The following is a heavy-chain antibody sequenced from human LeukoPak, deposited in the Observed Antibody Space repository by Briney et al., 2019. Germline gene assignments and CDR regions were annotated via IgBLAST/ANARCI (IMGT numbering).Heavy chain of an antibody. J-gene: IGHJ4*02. CDR2: ISSSGSTI. Sequence: QPGGSLRLSCAASGFTFSSYEMNWVRQAPGKGLEWVSYISSSGSTIYYADSVKGRFTISRDNAKNSLYLQMNSLRAEDTAVYYCARDRMGYYDSSGYFDYWGKGTLVTVSS. CDR3: ARDRMGYYDSSGYFDY. CDR1: GFTFSSYE. D-gene: IGHD3-22*01. V-gene: IGHV3-48*03.